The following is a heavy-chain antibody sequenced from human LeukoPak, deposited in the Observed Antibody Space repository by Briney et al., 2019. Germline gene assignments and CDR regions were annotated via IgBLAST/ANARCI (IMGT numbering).Heavy chain of an antibody. Sequence: ASVKVSCKDSGGTFSSYAISWVRQAPGQGLEWMGGIIPIFGTANYAQKFQGRVTITADESTSTAYMELSSLRSEDTAVYYCARTSREMATGYLGYWGQGTLVTVSS. CDR1: GGTFSSYA. CDR3: ARTSREMATGYLGY. CDR2: IIPIFGTA. D-gene: IGHD5-24*01. V-gene: IGHV1-69*13. J-gene: IGHJ4*02.